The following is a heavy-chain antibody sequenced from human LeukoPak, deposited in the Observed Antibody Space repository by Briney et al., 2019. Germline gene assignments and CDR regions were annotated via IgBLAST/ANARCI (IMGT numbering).Heavy chain of an antibody. V-gene: IGHV3-7*01. CDR1: GFIFSIYW. CDR2: LKQEVSEK. CDR3: ARGTNIQDWGGWYEVPPNYFDS. J-gene: IGHJ4*02. D-gene: IGHD7-27*01. Sequence: GGSLRLSCAGSGFIFSIYWMTWVRQAPGRGREWVANLKQEVSEKSSGYSVKGRCTIPRDSAKKSLYLQIDSQRREDTAVYDCARGTNIQDWGGWYEVPPNYFDSWGQGPLVTVSS.